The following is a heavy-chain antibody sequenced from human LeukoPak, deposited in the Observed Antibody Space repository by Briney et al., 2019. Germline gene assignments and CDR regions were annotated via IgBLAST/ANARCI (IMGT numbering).Heavy chain of an antibody. CDR2: IKPDGTTK. CDR3: ARDSTRFDY. V-gene: IGHV3-7*01. J-gene: IGHJ4*02. Sequence: GGSLRLSCAASGFPFSSYSMTWVRQAPGKGLEWVANIKPDGTTKFYVDSVKGRFTISRDNALNSLYLQMNSLRAEDTAVYYCARDSTRFDYWGQGTLVTVSS. CDR1: GFPFSSYS.